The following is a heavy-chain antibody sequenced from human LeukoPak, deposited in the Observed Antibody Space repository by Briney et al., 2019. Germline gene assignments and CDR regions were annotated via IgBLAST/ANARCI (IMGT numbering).Heavy chain of an antibody. CDR3: ARTGYGSGSDDFDL. D-gene: IGHD3-10*01. Sequence: WISPHNGNRDYAQKFKDRVTMTTDTSTNTVYLELRSLRPDDTAMYYCARTGYGSGSDDFDLWGQGTLVTVSS. J-gene: IGHJ4*02. CDR2: ISPHNGNR. V-gene: IGHV1-18*01.